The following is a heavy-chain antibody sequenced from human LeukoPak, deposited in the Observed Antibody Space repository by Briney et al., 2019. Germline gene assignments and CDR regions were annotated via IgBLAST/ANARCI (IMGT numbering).Heavy chain of an antibody. V-gene: IGHV1-69*13. CDR1: GGTFSSYA. J-gene: IGHJ6*03. D-gene: IGHD6-13*01. CDR2: IIPIFGTA. CDR3: ARDLYSSSWYSYYYYYMDV. Sequence: ASVKVSCKASGGTFSSYAISWVRQAPGQGLEWMGGIIPIFGTANYAQKFQGRVTITADESTSTAYMELSSLRSEDTAVYYCARDLYSSSWYSYYYYYMDVWGKGTTVTVS.